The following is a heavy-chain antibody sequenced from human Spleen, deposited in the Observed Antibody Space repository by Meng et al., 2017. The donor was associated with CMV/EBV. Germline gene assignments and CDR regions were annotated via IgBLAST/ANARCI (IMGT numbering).Heavy chain of an antibody. CDR1: GYTFTSYY. CDR2: ISTHSGNT. D-gene: IGHD3-9*01. Sequence: ASVKVSCKASGYTFTSYYMHWVRQAPGQGLEWMGWISTHSGNTNYAQNLQGRVTMTTDTSTSTVYMELGSLRSDDTAEYYCARDRIGYYDVLTGYPTEKFDFWGQGTLVTVSS. V-gene: IGHV1-18*04. J-gene: IGHJ4*02. CDR3: ARDRIGYYDVLTGYPTEKFDF.